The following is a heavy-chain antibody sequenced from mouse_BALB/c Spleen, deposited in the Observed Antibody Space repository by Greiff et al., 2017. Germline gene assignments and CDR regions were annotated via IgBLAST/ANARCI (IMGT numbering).Heavy chain of an antibody. Sequence: QVQLQQSGAELVRPGTSVKVSCKASGYAFTNYLIEWVKQRPGQGLEWIGVINPGSGGTNYNEKFKGKATLTADKSSSTAYMQLSSLTSDDSAVYFCARSRYYGSSSYAMDYWGQGTSVTVSS. CDR2: INPGSGGT. CDR1: GYAFTNYL. J-gene: IGHJ4*01. V-gene: IGHV1-54*01. CDR3: ARSRYYGSSSYAMDY. D-gene: IGHD1-1*01.